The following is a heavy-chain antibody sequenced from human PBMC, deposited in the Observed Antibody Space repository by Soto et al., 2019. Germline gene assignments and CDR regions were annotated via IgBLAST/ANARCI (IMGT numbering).Heavy chain of an antibody. CDR3: ARGRSASSDFDS. Sequence: EVQLVESGGGLVQPGGSLRLSCAASGFTVSTYYMNWVRQAPGEGLEWVSVVYSGGTTYYADAGRGRFTISRDNSKSTLFLQMNSVRAEDTAVYYCARGRSASSDFDSWGQGTLVTVSS. CDR2: VYSGGTT. J-gene: IGHJ4*02. D-gene: IGHD3-10*01. CDR1: GFTVSTYY. V-gene: IGHV3-66*01.